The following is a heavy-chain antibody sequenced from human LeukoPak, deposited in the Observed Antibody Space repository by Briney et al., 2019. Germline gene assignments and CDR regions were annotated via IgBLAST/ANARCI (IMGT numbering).Heavy chain of an antibody. CDR3: ARDPPGGVLDY. D-gene: IGHD3-16*01. J-gene: IGHJ4*02. CDR1: GFTFSSYE. V-gene: IGHV3-48*03. CDR2: ISSSGSTI. Sequence: GGSLRPSCAASGFTFSSYEMNWVRQAPGKGLEWVSYISSSGSTIYYADSVKGRFTISRDNAKNSLYLQMNSLRAEDTAVYYCARDPPGGVLDYWGQGTLVTVSS.